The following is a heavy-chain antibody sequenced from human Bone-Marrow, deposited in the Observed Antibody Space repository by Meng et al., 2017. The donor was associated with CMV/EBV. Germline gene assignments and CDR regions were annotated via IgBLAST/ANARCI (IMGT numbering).Heavy chain of an antibody. CDR3: ARGVDYYDSSGYYY. D-gene: IGHD3-22*01. V-gene: IGHV4-34*01. CDR2: INHSGST. J-gene: IGHJ4*02. Sequence: QRQQWGAGLLKPSETLSLTCAVYGGSFSGYYRSWIRQPPGKGLEWIGEINHSGSTNYNPSLKSRVTISVDTSKNQFSLKLSSVTAADTAVYYCARGVDYYDSSGYYYWGQGTLVTVSS. CDR1: GGSFSGYY.